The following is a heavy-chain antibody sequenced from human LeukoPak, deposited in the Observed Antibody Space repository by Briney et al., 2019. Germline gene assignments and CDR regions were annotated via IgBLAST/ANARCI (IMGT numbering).Heavy chain of an antibody. D-gene: IGHD2-8*01. CDR2: FCHCGST. V-gene: IGHV4-4*02. CDR3: VRNGRHYFDF. CDR1: ADSINSRNW. J-gene: IGHJ4*02. Sequence: SSETLSLTCAVSADSINSRNWWSWVRQSPGKGLEWIGEFCHCGSTNYNPSLKSRATISVDKSKSHFSLKLNSVSAADTAVYYCVRNGRHYFDFWGQGTLVTVSS.